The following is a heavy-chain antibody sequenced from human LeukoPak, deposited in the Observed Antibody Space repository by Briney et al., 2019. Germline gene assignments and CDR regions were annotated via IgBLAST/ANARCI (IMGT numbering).Heavy chain of an antibody. CDR1: GFTFSNAW. D-gene: IGHD4-17*01. CDR2: IKTKTDGGTT. V-gene: IGHV3-15*01. Sequence: KPGGSLRLSCAASGFTFSNAWMSWVRQAPGKGLQWVGRIKTKTDGGTTEYAAPVKGRFTISRDDSEDTLYLQMNSLKTEDTAVYYCTTVDFGDLTPAASSDYWGQGTLVTVSS. J-gene: IGHJ4*02. CDR3: TTVDFGDLTPAASSDY.